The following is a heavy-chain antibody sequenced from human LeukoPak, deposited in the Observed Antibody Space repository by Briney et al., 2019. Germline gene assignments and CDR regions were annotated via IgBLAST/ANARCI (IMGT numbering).Heavy chain of an antibody. Sequence: GGSLRLSCAASGFTFSSYSMNWVRQAPGKGLEWVSSISSSSSYIYYADSVKGRFTIPRDNAKNSLYLQMNSLRAEDTAVYYCARGTVTTIWGAFDIWGQGTMVTVSS. CDR2: ISSSSSYI. V-gene: IGHV3-21*01. CDR1: GFTFSSYS. J-gene: IGHJ3*02. D-gene: IGHD4-17*01. CDR3: ARGTVTTIWGAFDI.